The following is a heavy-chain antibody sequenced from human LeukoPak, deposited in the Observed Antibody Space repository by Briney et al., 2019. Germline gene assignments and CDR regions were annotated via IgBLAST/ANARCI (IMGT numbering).Heavy chain of an antibody. D-gene: IGHD2-2*01. Sequence: ASVNVSCKASWYTFTSYVISWVRQAPGQGLEWMGWISAYNGNTNYAQKLQGRVTMTTDTSTSTAYMELRSLRSDDTAVYDCARAAARGFQLGSYYYYYYMDVWGKGTPVTVSS. CDR3: ARAAARGFQLGSYYYYYYMDV. V-gene: IGHV1-18*01. J-gene: IGHJ6*03. CDR2: ISAYNGNT. CDR1: WYTFTSYV.